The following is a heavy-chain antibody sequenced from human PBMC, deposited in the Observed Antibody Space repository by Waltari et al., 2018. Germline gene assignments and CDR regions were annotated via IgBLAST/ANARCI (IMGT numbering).Heavy chain of an antibody. CDR3: AKSRRQPMIVVVITFLDY. CDR1: GFTFSSYA. J-gene: IGHJ4*02. V-gene: IGHV3-23*01. Sequence: EVQLLESGGGLVQPGGSLRLSCAASGFTFSSYAMSWVRQAPGKGLEWVSAISGSGGSTYYADSVKGRFTISRDNSKNTLYLQMNSLRAEDTAVYYCAKSRRQPMIVVVITFLDYWGQGTLVTVSS. D-gene: IGHD3-22*01. CDR2: ISGSGGST.